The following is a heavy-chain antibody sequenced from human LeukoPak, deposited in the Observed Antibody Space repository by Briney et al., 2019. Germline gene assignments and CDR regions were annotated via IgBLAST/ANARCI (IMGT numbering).Heavy chain of an antibody. CDR1: GGSVSNYY. Sequence: PSETLSLTCSVSGGSVSNYYWSWIRQPPGKGLEWIGYVYYTGSTYYNPSLKSRVTMFEDKSKNQFSLRLYSVTVADTAVYYCARHFAYSSSSYFDYWGQGSLVTVSS. D-gene: IGHD6-6*01. CDR3: ARHFAYSSSSYFDY. V-gene: IGHV4-59*08. J-gene: IGHJ4*02. CDR2: VYYTGST.